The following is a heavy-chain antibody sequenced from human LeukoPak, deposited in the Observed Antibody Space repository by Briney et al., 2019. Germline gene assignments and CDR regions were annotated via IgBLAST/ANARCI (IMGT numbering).Heavy chain of an antibody. V-gene: IGHV5-51*01. J-gene: IGHJ4*02. CDR2: IYPGDSDI. Sequence: GESLKISCKGSGHSFTTYGIAWVRQLPGKGLEWMGIIYPGDSDIRYSPSFQGQVTISADKSINTAYLQWNSLKASDTAMYYCATQPTAGNWGGHWGQGTLVTVSS. D-gene: IGHD7-27*01. CDR3: ATQPTAGNWGGH. CDR1: GHSFTTYG.